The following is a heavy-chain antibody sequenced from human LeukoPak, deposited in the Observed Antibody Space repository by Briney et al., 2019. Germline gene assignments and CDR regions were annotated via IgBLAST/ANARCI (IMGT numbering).Heavy chain of an antibody. Sequence: GGSLRLSCAASGFTFSSYSMNWVRQAPGKGLEWVSSISSSSYIYYADSVKGRFTISRDNAKNSLYLQMNSLRAEDTAVYYCARVGGSYRSYYFDYWGQGTLVTVSS. CDR2: ISSSSYI. CDR1: GFTFSSYS. V-gene: IGHV3-21*01. J-gene: IGHJ4*02. D-gene: IGHD1-26*01. CDR3: ARVGGSYRSYYFDY.